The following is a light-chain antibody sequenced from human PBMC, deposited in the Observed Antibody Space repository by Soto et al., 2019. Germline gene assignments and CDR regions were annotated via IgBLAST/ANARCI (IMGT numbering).Light chain of an antibody. CDR1: SGHSSYA. CDR3: QTWGTGGVV. Sequence: QLVLTQSPSASASLGASVKLTCTLSSGHSSYAIAWHQQQPEKGPRYLIKLNSDGSHSKGDGIPDRFSGSSSGAERYLTIPSLQSEDEADYYCQTWGTGGVVFGGGTKLTV. V-gene: IGLV4-69*01. CDR2: LNSDGSH. J-gene: IGLJ2*01.